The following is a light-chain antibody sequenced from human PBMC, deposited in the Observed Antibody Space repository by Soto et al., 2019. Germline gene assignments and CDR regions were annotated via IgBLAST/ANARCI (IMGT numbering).Light chain of an antibody. CDR1: QIVSRN. J-gene: IGKJ4*01. CDR3: QYYNDGPPLT. Sequence: EIVMTQSPATLSLSPGESATLSCRASQIVSRNLAWYQQRPGQAPRLLIYGASTRATGIPARFSGSGSGTELILTIIGLKSEDFAVYYSQYYNDGPPLTFGGGTKVEIK. V-gene: IGKV3-15*01. CDR2: GAS.